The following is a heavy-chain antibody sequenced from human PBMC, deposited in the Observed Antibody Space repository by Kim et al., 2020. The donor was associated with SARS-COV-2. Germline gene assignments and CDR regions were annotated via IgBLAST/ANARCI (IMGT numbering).Heavy chain of an antibody. V-gene: IGHV4-39*01. D-gene: IGHD3-16*02. J-gene: IGHJ4*02. CDR3: ARSGYRRVGVIAPER. Sequence: SETLSLTCTVSGGSISSSSYYWGWIRQPPGKGLEWIGSIYYSGSTYYNPSLKSRVTISVDTSKNQFSLKLSSVTAADTAVYYCARSGYRRVGVIAPERWGQGTLVTVSS. CDR1: GGSISSSSYY. CDR2: IYYSGST.